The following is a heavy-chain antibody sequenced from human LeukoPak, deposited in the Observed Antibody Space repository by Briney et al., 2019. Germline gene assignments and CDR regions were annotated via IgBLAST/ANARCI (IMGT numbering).Heavy chain of an antibody. J-gene: IGHJ4*02. V-gene: IGHV3-53*01. CDR1: GFTVSTNY. CDR2: IYPGGYT. CDR3: ARDHSGWSDFGY. D-gene: IGHD6-19*01. Sequence: GGSLRLSCAASGFTVSTNYMHWVRQAPGKGLEWVSVIYPGGYTYYADSVQGRFTISRDNSKNTLYLQMNSLRADDTAMYYCARDHSGWSDFGYWGQGTLVTVSS.